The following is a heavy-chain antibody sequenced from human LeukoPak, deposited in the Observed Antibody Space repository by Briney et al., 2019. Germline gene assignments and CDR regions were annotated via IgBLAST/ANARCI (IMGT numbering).Heavy chain of an antibody. CDR1: DYTFNSYG. D-gene: IGHD3-3*01. Sequence: ASVKVSCKASDYTFNSYGVIWVRQAPGQGLEWMGWINPYNGNTNYAQKFQGRVTMTTDRATSTAYMELRSLRSDDTAVYYCARGLLSGYTAFDIWGQGTMVTVSS. CDR3: ARGLLSGYTAFDI. J-gene: IGHJ3*02. V-gene: IGHV1-18*01. CDR2: INPYNGNT.